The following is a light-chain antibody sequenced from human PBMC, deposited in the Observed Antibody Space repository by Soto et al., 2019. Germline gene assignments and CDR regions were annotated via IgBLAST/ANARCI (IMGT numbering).Light chain of an antibody. CDR1: STNIGANS. V-gene: IGLV1-44*01. CDR3: AAWDDSLRGFV. Sequence: QSVLTQPPSASGAPGLRVTLSCSGSSTNIGANSVNWYRQVPGAAPDLLIHTNNQRPSGVPDRFSASKSGASASLAISGLQSEDEADYYCAAWDDSLRGFVFGTGTKLTVL. CDR2: TNN. J-gene: IGLJ1*01.